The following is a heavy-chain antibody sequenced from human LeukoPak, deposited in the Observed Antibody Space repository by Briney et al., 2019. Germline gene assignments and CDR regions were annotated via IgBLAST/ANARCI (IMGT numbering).Heavy chain of an antibody. CDR2: IYYSGNT. CDR1: GGSISSYY. V-gene: IGHV4-59*12. J-gene: IGHJ3*02. CDR3: AREKGNDALDI. Sequence: PSETLSLTCTVSGGSISSYYWSWIRQPPGKGLEWIGYIYYSGNTYYNPSLKSRVIMSIDTSKNQFSLTLNSLTAADTAMYYCAREKGNDALDIWGQGTMVTVSS.